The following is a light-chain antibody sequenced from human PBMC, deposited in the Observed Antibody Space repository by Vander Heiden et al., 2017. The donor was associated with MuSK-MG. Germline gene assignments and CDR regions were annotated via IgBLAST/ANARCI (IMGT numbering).Light chain of an antibody. CDR3: QQDDSTPLS. CDR1: QSVLYSSNNKNY. V-gene: IGKV4-1*01. J-gene: IGKJ1*01. CDR2: WAS. Sequence: DIVMTQSPDSLSVSLGERATINCKSSQSVLYSSNNKNYLAWYQQKPGQPPTLLIYWASTRESGVPDRFSGSGSGTDFTLTISSLQAEDVAVYYCQQDDSTPLSFGQGTKVEIK.